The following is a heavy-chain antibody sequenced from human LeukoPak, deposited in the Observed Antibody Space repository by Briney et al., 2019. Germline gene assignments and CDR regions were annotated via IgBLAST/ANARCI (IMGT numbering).Heavy chain of an antibody. CDR2: ISRDGSST. CDR3: AKGGRDGCFDY. D-gene: IGHD1-26*01. CDR1: GFTFDDYT. V-gene: IGHV3-43*01. J-gene: IGHJ4*02. Sequence: PGGSLRLSCAASGFTFDDYTMHWVRQAPGKGLECVCLISRDGSSTYYADSVKGRFTISRDNSKNSLYLQMNSLKTEDTALYYCAKGGRDGCFDYWGQGTLVTVSS.